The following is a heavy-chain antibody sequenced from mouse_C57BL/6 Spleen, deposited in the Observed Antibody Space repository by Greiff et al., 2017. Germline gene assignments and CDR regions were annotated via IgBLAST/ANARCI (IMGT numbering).Heavy chain of an antibody. CDR3: ARGIYSDV. CDR1: GYSITSGYY. Sequence: EVKLQESGPGLVKPSQSLSLTCSVTGYSITSGYYWNWIRQFPGNKLEWMGYISYDGSNNYNPSLKNRISITRDTSKNQFFLKLNSVTTEDTATYYCARGIYSDVWGTGTTVTVSS. CDR2: ISYDGSN. J-gene: IGHJ1*03. V-gene: IGHV3-6*01.